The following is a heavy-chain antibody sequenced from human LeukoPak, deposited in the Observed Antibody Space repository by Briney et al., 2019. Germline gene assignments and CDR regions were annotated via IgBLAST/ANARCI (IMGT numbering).Heavy chain of an antibody. D-gene: IGHD3-10*01. CDR2: IRYDGSNK. V-gene: IGHV3-30*02. J-gene: IGHJ3*02. CDR3: AKDGRQRKTYFYGSGSVNAFDI. CDR1: GFTFSSYG. Sequence: GGSLRLFCAASGFTFSSYGMHWVRQTPGKGLEWVAFIRYDGSNKYYGDSVKGRFTISRDNSKNTLYLQMNSLRVEDTAVYYCAKDGRQRKTYFYGSGSVNAFDIWGQGTTVTVSS.